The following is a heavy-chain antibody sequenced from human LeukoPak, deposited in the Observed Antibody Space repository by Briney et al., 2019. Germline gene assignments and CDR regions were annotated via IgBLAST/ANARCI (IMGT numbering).Heavy chain of an antibody. CDR2: IIPIFGTA. CDR1: GGTFSSYA. V-gene: IGHV1-69*05. CDR3: AREGQLPSVRMDV. J-gene: IGHJ6*04. D-gene: IGHD6-6*01. Sequence: SVKVSCKASGGTFSSYAISWVRQAPGQGLEWMGGIIPIFGTANYAQKFQGRVTITTDESTSTAYMELSSLRSEDTAVYYCAREGQLPSVRMDVWGKGTTVAVSS.